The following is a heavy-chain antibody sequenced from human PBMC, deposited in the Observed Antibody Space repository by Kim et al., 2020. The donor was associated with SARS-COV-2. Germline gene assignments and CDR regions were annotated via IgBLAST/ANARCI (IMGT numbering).Heavy chain of an antibody. J-gene: IGHJ4*02. V-gene: IGHV3-30*07. CDR3: ARNPIYDSSGYYHPAPFDY. D-gene: IGHD3-22*01. Sequence: RLTIARDKSKNTLYLHMSSLTAEDTAVYYCARNPIYDSSGYYHPAPFDYWGQGTLVTVSS.